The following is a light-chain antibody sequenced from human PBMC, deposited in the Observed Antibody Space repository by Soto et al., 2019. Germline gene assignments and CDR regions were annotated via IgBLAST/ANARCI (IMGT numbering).Light chain of an antibody. CDR1: SSDVGGYNY. J-gene: IGLJ2*01. V-gene: IGLV2-14*01. CDR2: EVS. Sequence: QLVLTQPASVSGSPGQSITISCTGTSSDVGGYNYVSWYQHFPGKAPKLMIYEVSNRPSGVSNRCSGSKSGNTASLTISGLQADDEADYYCSSYTSSSTVIFGGGTKVTVL. CDR3: SSYTSSSTVI.